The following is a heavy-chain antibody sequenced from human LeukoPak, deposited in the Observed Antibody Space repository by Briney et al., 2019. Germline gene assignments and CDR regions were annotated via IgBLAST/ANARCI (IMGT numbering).Heavy chain of an antibody. D-gene: IGHD3-3*01. CDR2: ISPNENRV. CDR1: GFTLTNYA. J-gene: IGHJ4*02. Sequence: GGSLRLSCSASGFTLTNYALHWVRQTAGKGLEYVSAISPNENRVYYADFVQGRFTISRDNFKRTLYLQVSSLRPEDTAVYYCVTFHDFWSGHYSSTGDYWGQGTLVTVSS. CDR3: VTFHDFWSGHYSSTGDY. V-gene: IGHV3-64D*06.